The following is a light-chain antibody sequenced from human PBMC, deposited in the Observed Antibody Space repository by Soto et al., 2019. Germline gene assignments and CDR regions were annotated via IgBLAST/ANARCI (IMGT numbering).Light chain of an antibody. CDR3: QQYGSSRFT. CDR2: GAS. J-gene: IGKJ3*01. CDR1: QSVSSSY. V-gene: IGKV3-20*01. Sequence: EIVLTQSPGTLSLSPGERATLSCRASQSVSSSYLAWYQQKPGQAPRLLIYGASSRATGIPDRFSGSGSGTDVSLTISRLEPEYFAVYYCQQYGSSRFTFGPGTKVDIK.